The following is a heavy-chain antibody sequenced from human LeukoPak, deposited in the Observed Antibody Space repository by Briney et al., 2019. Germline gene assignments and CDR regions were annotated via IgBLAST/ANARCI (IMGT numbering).Heavy chain of an antibody. Sequence: SGGSLRLSCAASGFTFDDYAMHWVRQAPGKGLEWVSGISWNSGSIGYADSVKGRFTISRDNAKNSLYLQMNSLRAEDTALYYCAKDGGGAAAEYYGMDVWGQGTTVIVSS. CDR3: AKDGGGAAAEYYGMDV. CDR2: ISWNSGSI. CDR1: GFTFDDYA. J-gene: IGHJ6*02. D-gene: IGHD6-13*01. V-gene: IGHV3-9*01.